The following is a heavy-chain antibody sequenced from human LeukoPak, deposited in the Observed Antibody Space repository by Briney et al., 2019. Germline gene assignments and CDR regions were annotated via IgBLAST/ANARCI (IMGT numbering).Heavy chain of an antibody. CDR2: IIPIFGIA. CDR3: ARDSNGDFGYYFDY. CDR1: GGTFSSYA. V-gene: IGHV1-69*04. D-gene: IGHD4-17*01. J-gene: IGHJ4*02. Sequence: SVKVSCKASGGTFSSYAISWVRQAPGQGLEWMGRIIPIFGIANYAQKFQGRVTITADKSTSTAYMELSSLRSEDTAVYYCARDSNGDFGYYFDYWGQGTLVTVSS.